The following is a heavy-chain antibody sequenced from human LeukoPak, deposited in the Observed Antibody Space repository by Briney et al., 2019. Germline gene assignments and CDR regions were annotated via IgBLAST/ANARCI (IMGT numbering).Heavy chain of an antibody. CDR2: ISWDGGST. CDR3: AKGPTVGYIPDY. Sequence: QSGGSLRLSCAASGFTFDDYTMHWVRQAPGKGLEWVSLISWDGGSTYYADSVKGRFTISRDNSKNSLYLQMNSLRTEDTALYYCAKGPTVGYIPDYWGQGTLVTVSS. J-gene: IGHJ4*02. D-gene: IGHD5-24*01. CDR1: GFTFDDYT. V-gene: IGHV3-43*01.